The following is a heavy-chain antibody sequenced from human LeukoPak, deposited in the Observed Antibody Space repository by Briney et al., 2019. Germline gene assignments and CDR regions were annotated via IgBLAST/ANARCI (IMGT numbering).Heavy chain of an antibody. J-gene: IGHJ4*02. CDR1: GDSVSSNSAA. D-gene: IGHD1-7*01. CDR2: TYYRSKWYN. Sequence: SQTLSLTCAISGDSVSSNSAAWNWISQSPSRGLEWLGRTYYRSKWYNGYAVSVKSRITINPDTSKNQFSLQLNSVTPEDTAVYYCARGPRELELHDYDYWGQGTLVTVSS. CDR3: ARGPRELELHDYDY. V-gene: IGHV6-1*01.